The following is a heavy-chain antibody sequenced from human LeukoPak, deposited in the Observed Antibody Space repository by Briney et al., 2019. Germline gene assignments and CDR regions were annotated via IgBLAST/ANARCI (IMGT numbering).Heavy chain of an antibody. CDR1: GGSISSHY. D-gene: IGHD6-13*01. V-gene: IGHV4-34*01. CDR3: ARRYSSSWYRTFDY. J-gene: IGHJ4*02. Sequence: SETLSLTCTVSGGSISSHYWSWIRQPPGKGLEWIGEINHSGSTNYNPSLKSRVTISVDTSKNQFSLRLSSVTAADTAVYYCARRYSSSWYRTFDYWGQGTLVTVSS. CDR2: INHSGST.